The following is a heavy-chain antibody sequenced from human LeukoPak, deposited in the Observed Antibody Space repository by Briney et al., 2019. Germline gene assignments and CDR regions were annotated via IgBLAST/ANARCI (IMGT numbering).Heavy chain of an antibody. CDR2: IYPGYSDT. CDR1: GYSFTNYW. J-gene: IGHJ4*02. V-gene: IGHV5-51*01. CDR3: ARPRYDNSWEYFDY. Sequence: GASLKISCKGSGYSFTNYWIGWVRQMPGKGLEWMGIIYPGYSDTRYSPSFQGQVTISADKSISTASLQWSSLNASDTAMYYCARPRYDNSWEYFDYWGEGTLVTVSS. D-gene: IGHD6-13*01.